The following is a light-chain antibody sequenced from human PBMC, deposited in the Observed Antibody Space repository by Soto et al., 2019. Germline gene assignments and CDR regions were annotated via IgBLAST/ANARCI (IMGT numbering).Light chain of an antibody. CDR1: SSDVGGYNY. J-gene: IGLJ1*01. CDR3: SSYAGSNWWV. Sequence: QSVLTQPPSASGSPGQSVTISCTGTSSDVGGYNYVSWYQQHPGKAPKLMIYEVSKRPSGVPDRFSGSKSGNTASLTVSGLQAEDEADYYCSSYAGSNWWVFXTGTKVTVL. CDR2: EVS. V-gene: IGLV2-8*01.